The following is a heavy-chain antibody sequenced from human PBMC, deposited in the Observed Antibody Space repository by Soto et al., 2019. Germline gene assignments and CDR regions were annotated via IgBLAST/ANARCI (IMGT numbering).Heavy chain of an antibody. J-gene: IGHJ4*02. CDR2: MSYAGTYK. CDR3: AKEMYPRTVLDSSSPWGDY. V-gene: IGHV3-30*18. D-gene: IGHD6-6*01. Sequence: QVQLVESGGGVVQPGRSPRLSCAVSGFTFSDYGMHWVRQAPGKGLGWVAVMSYAGTYKYYADSVKGRFTISRDLSGNTLFLQMNSLRLEDTAVYFCAKEMYPRTVLDSSSPWGDYWGQGTLVTVSS. CDR1: GFTFSDYG.